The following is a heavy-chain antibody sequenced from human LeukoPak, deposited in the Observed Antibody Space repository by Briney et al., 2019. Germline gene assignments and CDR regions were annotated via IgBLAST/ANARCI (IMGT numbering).Heavy chain of an antibody. D-gene: IGHD3-10*01. CDR1: GFTFSSYG. CDR2: IRYDGSNK. Sequence: PGGSLRLSCAASGFTFSSYGMHWVRQAPGKGLEWVAFIRYDGSNKYYADSVKGRFTISRDNSKNTLYLQMNSLRAEDTAVYYCARARRITMLRGVVIRERFYYYMDVWGKGTTVTISS. J-gene: IGHJ6*03. V-gene: IGHV3-30*02. CDR3: ARARRITMLRGVVIRERFYYYMDV.